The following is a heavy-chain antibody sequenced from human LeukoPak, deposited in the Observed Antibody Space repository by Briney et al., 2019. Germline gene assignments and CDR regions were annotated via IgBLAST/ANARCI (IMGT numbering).Heavy chain of an antibody. D-gene: IGHD1-14*01. V-gene: IGHV4-59*02. J-gene: IGHJ5*02. CDR2: VRHCEHS. CDR3: ARGSTGQYDP. CDR1: GVSVNSHY. Sequence: SETLSLTCSVSGVSVNSHYWSWIRQSPGKGLEWIAYVRHCEHSNSNPSLKSRVTTSVDTSRNHFSLKLTSVTAADTAIYYCARGSTGQYDPWGQGILVTVSS.